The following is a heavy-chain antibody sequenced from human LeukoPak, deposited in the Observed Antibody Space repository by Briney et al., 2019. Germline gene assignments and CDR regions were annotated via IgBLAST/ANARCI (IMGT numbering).Heavy chain of an antibody. CDR2: IYYSGST. V-gene: IGHV4-39*01. CDR3: ARIYSSSWYVQDAFDI. D-gene: IGHD6-13*01. Sequence: SETLSLTCTVPGGSISSSSYYWGWIRQPPGKGLEWIGSIYYSGSTYYNPSLKSRVTISVDTSKNQFSLKLSSVTAADTAVYYCARIYSSSWYVQDAFDIWGQGTMVTVSS. CDR1: GGSISSSSYY. J-gene: IGHJ3*02.